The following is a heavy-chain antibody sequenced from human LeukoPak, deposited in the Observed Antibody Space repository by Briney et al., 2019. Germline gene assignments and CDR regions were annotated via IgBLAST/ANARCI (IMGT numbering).Heavy chain of an antibody. CDR2: IIPIFGTA. D-gene: IGHD1-7*01. CDR1: GGTFSSYA. V-gene: IGHV1-69*05. Sequence: SVKVSCKASGGTFSSYAINWVRQAPGQGLEWMGAIIPIFGTANYAQKFQGRVTITTDESTSTAYMELSSLRSEDTAVYYCASGDGNSRLELLPYWGQGTLVTVSS. CDR3: ASGDGNSRLELLPY. J-gene: IGHJ4*02.